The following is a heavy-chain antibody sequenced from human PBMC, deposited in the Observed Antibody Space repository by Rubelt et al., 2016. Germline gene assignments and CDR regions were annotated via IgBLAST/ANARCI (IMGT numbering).Heavy chain of an antibody. CDR2: MNPNSGNT. Sequence: QVQLVQSGAEVKKPGASVKVSCKASGYTFTSYDINWVRQATGQGLEWMGWMNPNSGNTGYAQKFQGRVTMTRNTSISTAYMGLSSLRSEDTAVYYCARDRIRIAARQGWYFDLWGRGTLVTVSS. D-gene: IGHD6-6*01. J-gene: IGHJ2*01. V-gene: IGHV1-8*01. CDR1: GYTFTSYD. CDR3: ARDRIRIAARQGWYFDL.